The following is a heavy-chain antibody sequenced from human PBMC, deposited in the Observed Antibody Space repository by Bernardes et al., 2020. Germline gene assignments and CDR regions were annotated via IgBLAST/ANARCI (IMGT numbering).Heavy chain of an antibody. Sequence: LSLTCTVSGGSISSYYWSWIRQPPGKGLEWIGYIYYSGSTNYNPSLKSRVTISVDTSKNQFSLKLSSVTAADTAVYYCAREAMYYYDSSGYFGPWGQGTLVTVSS. CDR2: IYYSGST. V-gene: IGHV4-59*01. CDR1: GGSISSYY. J-gene: IGHJ4*02. CDR3: AREAMYYYDSSGYFGP. D-gene: IGHD3-22*01.